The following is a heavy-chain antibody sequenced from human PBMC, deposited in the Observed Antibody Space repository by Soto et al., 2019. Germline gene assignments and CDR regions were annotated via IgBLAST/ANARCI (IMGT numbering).Heavy chain of an antibody. V-gene: IGHV3-30*18. Sequence: QVQLVESGGGVVQPGRSLRLSCAASGFTFSSYGMHWVRQAPGKGLEWVAVISYDGSKKYYADSVKGRFTTSRDNSKNTLYLQMNSLRAEDTAVYYCAKVSGGPRNYGMDVWGQGTTVIVSS. CDR1: GFTFSSYG. CDR3: AKVSGGPRNYGMDV. CDR2: ISYDGSKK. J-gene: IGHJ6*02. D-gene: IGHD2-15*01.